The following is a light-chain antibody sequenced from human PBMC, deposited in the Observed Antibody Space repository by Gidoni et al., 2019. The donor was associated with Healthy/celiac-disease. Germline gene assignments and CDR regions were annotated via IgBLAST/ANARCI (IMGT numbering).Light chain of an antibody. Sequence: DIQRTQSPSSLSASVGDRVTITCRASQGISNYLAWYQQKPGKVPKLLIYAESTLQSGVPSRFIVSGSATDFTLTISSLQPEDVATYYCQKYNSAPPFTFAPGTNVDIK. CDR2: AES. J-gene: IGKJ3*01. CDR1: QGISNY. CDR3: QKYNSAPPFT. V-gene: IGKV1-27*01.